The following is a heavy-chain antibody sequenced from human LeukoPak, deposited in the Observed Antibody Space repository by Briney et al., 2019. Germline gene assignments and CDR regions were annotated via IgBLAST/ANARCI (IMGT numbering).Heavy chain of an antibody. CDR1: GITFSNYA. Sequence: QTGGSLRLSCVASGITFSNYAVSWVRQAPEKGLDWVSVISGSAHKIRYADSVKGRFTISRDNSENIVYLQMNNLRVEDTAVYYCPGRLTGYSSGYVHWGQGTLVTVSS. D-gene: IGHD5-18*01. CDR3: PGRLTGYSSGYVH. J-gene: IGHJ4*02. V-gene: IGHV3-23*01. CDR2: ISGSAHKI.